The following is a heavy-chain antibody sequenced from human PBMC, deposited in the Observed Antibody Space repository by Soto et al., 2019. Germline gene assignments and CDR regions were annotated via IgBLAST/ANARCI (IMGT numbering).Heavy chain of an antibody. CDR2: IKSKTDGGTT. D-gene: IGHD3-10*01. J-gene: IGHJ5*02. CDR3: TGCYYYGSGSYYNSGWFDP. Sequence: EVQLVESGGGLVKPGGSLRLSCAASGFTFSNAWMSWVRQAPGKGLEWVGRIKSKTDGGTTDYAAPVKGRFTISRDDSKNTLYLQMNSLKTEDTAVYYCTGCYYYGSGSYYNSGWFDPWGQGTLVTVSS. V-gene: IGHV3-15*01. CDR1: GFTFSNAW.